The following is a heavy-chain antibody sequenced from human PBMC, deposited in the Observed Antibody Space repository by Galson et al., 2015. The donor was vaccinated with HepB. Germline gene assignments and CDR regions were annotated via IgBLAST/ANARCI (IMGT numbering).Heavy chain of an antibody. CDR2: IKQDGSGK. D-gene: IGHD6-13*01. J-gene: IGHJ6*02. CDR3: ARDDVVVPLDSSSWYVHYYYYGMDV. Sequence: LRLSCAASGFTFSSYWMSWVRQAPGKGLEWVANIKQDGSGKYYVDSVKGRFTISRDNAKNSLYLQMNSLRAEDTAVYYCARDDVVVPLDSSSWYVHYYYYGMDVWGQGTTVTVSS. CDR1: GFTFSSYW. V-gene: IGHV3-7*03.